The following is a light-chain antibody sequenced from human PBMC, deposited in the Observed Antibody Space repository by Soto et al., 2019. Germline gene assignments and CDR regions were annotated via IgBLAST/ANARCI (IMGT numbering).Light chain of an antibody. Sequence: EIVLTQSPATLSLSPGESATLSCRASLSVSTYLASYQHRPGQPPRLLMYDASKRATGIPVRFGGSGSGTDFTLTISSLEPEDFAVYYCHHRRNWPYIFGQGTKLESK. CDR2: DAS. CDR1: LSVSTY. V-gene: IGKV3-11*01. J-gene: IGKJ2*01. CDR3: HHRRNWPYI.